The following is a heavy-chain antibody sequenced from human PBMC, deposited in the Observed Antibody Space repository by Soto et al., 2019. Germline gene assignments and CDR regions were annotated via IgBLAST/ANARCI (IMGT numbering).Heavy chain of an antibody. D-gene: IGHD3-10*01. J-gene: IGHJ4*02. CDR2: ISYDGSNK. Sequence: QVQLVESGGGVVQPGRSLRLSCAASGFTFSSYGMHWVRQAPGKGLEWVAVISYDGSNKYYADSVKGRFTISRDNSKNTLYLQMTSLRAEDTAVYYCAKDRRAEVWFGEFDYWGQGTLVTVSS. V-gene: IGHV3-30*18. CDR1: GFTFSSYG. CDR3: AKDRRAEVWFGEFDY.